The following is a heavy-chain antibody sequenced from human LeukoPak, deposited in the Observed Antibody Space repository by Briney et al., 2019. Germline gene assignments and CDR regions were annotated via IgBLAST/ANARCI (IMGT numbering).Heavy chain of an antibody. V-gene: IGHV3-53*01. D-gene: IGHD6-13*01. CDR1: GFTVSSNY. J-gene: IGHJ4*02. CDR2: IYSGGST. CDR3: ARDSSSWYAFDY. Sequence: PGGSLRLSCAASGFTVSSNYMSWVRQAPGKGLEWVSVIYSGGSTYYADSVKGRLTISRDNSKNTLYLQMNSLRAEDTAVYYCARDSSSWYAFDYWGQGTLVTVSS.